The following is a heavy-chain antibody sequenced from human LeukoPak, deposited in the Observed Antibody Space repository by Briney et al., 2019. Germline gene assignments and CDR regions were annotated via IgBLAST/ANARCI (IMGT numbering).Heavy chain of an antibody. CDR3: ASQIVVVTALDY. Sequence: GGSLRLSCAASGFTFSSFSMNWVRQAPGKGLEWVSYIRSGGTNTDYTGSVKGRFTISRDNAKNSLYLQMNSLRAEDTAVYYCASQIVVVTALDYWGQGTLVTVSS. J-gene: IGHJ4*02. D-gene: IGHD2-21*02. V-gene: IGHV3-48*04. CDR1: GFTFSSFS. CDR2: IRSGGTNT.